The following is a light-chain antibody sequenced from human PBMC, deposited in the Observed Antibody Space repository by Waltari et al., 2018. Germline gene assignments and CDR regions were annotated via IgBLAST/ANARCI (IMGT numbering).Light chain of an antibody. Sequence: AIQLTQSPSSLSASVGDRFTITCRASQGINSALPWYKQKPGKAPKLLIYDASSLESGVPSRFSGSGYGTDFTLTISSLQPEDFATYYCQQFKSFLITFGQGTRLEIK. CDR2: DAS. CDR1: QGINSA. CDR3: QQFKSFLIT. V-gene: IGKV1-13*02. J-gene: IGKJ5*01.